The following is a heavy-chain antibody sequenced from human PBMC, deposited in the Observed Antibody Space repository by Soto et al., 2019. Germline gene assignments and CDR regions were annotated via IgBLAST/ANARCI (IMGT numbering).Heavy chain of an antibody. J-gene: IGHJ6*02. CDR3: ARDPLSRSWYVHGLGV. V-gene: IGHV3-23*01. D-gene: IGHD6-13*01. Sequence: EVQLLESGGGLVQPGGSLRLSCAASGFTFSNYAMSWVRQAPGKGLEWVSALSGSGGSTYYADSVKGRFTISRDNSKXXXXXXXXXXXXXXXXXYYCARDPLSRSWYVHGLGVWGQGTTVTVSS. CDR2: LSGSGGST. CDR1: GFTFSNYA.